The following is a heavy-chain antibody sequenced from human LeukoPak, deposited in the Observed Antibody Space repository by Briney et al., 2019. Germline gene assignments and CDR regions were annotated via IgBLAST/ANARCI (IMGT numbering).Heavy chain of an antibody. CDR2: IYYSGST. CDR3: ASRGFEYSSSSWAHY. J-gene: IGHJ4*02. D-gene: IGHD6-6*01. Sequence: SETLSLTCTVSGGSISSYYWSWIRQPPGKGLEWIGYIYYSGSTNYNPSLKSRVTISVDTSKNQFSLKRSCVTAADTAVYYCASRGFEYSSSSWAHYWGQGTLVTVSS. CDR1: GGSISSYY. V-gene: IGHV4-59*01.